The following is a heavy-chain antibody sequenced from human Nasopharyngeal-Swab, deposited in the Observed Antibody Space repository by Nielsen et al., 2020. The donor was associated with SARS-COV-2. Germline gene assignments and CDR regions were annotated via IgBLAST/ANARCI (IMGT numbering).Heavy chain of an antibody. CDR2: ISYDGSNK. D-gene: IGHD6-13*01. J-gene: IGHJ4*02. CDR3: AKDMGIADDSFDY. CDR1: GFTFSSYG. V-gene: IGHV3-30*18. Sequence: GGSLRLSCAASGFTFSSYGMHWVHQAPGKGLEWVAVISYDGSNKYYADSVKGRFTISRDNSKNTLYLQMNSLRAEDTAVYYCAKDMGIADDSFDYWGQGTLVTVSS.